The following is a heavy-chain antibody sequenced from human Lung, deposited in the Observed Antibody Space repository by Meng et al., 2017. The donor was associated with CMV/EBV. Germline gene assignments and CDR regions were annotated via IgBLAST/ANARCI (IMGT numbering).Heavy chain of an antibody. CDR1: GFAFRSFT. V-gene: IGHV3-30*04. CDR3: ARDLLEGRY. Sequence: GESLKISCAASGFAFRSFTMHWVRQAPGKGLEWVAVLSYDGRIEFYAESVKGRFTISRDNSKNTLFLQMNSLRREDTAVYYCARDLLEGRYWGQGTQVTVSS. CDR2: LSYDGRIE. J-gene: IGHJ4*02. D-gene: IGHD1-1*01.